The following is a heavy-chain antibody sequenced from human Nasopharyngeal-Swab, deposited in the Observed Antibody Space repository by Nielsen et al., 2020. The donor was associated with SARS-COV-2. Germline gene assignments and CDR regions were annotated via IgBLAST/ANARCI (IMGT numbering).Heavy chain of an antibody. Sequence: SSVKVSCKASGGSFSSFAIHWVRQAPGQGLEWMGRISPIRCLVLYAQRFQDTVTITADRTTTTAYMDLRSLGSEDSAVYYCARGSSVADQTYFHFWGQGTLVTVSS. J-gene: IGHJ4*02. CDR3: ARGSSVADQTYFHF. V-gene: IGHV1-69*04. CDR2: ISPIRCLV. D-gene: IGHD6-19*01. CDR1: GGSFSSFA.